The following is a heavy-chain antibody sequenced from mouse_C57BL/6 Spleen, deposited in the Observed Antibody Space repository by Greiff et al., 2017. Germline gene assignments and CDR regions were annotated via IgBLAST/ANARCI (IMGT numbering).Heavy chain of an antibody. CDR2: IDPEDGET. D-gene: IGHD1-1*01. Sequence: VQLKQSGAELVKPGASVKLSCTASGFNIKDYYMHWVKQRTEQGLEWIGRIDPEDGETKYAPKFQGKATITADTSSNTAYLQLSSLTSEDTAVYYCARENLCGSSYGYFGYWGQGTTLTVSS. CDR3: ARENLCGSSYGYFGY. V-gene: IGHV14-2*01. J-gene: IGHJ2*01. CDR1: GFNIKDYY.